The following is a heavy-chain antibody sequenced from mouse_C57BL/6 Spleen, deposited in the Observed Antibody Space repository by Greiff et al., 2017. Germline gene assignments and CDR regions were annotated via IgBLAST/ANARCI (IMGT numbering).Heavy chain of an antibody. D-gene: IGHD3-2*02. CDR2: IRYDGST. V-gene: IGHV3-6*01. CDR3: ARGPDSSGYDY. J-gene: IGHJ2*01. CDR1: GYSITSGYH. Sequence: EVKLQESGPGLVTPSQSLSLTCSATGYSITSGYHWYWIRPPPENLLEWMGYIRYDGSTTYNPSLKNRLSLTRDTSKNQFFLKLNSVTTEDTATYYCARGPDSSGYDYWGQGTTLTVSS.